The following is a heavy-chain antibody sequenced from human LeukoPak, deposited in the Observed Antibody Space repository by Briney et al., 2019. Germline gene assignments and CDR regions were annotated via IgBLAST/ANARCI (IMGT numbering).Heavy chain of an antibody. Sequence: GGSLRLSCVASGFSFNNYRMTWVRQAPGKGLEWVANIKQDGSEKQYVDPVKGRFAISRDNAKKSLYLQINTLRAEDTAVYYCVRGPHIAATSYWGQGTLVTVSS. V-gene: IGHV3-7*03. CDR3: VRGPHIAATSY. CDR2: IKQDGSEK. D-gene: IGHD6-25*01. J-gene: IGHJ4*02. CDR1: GFSFNNYR.